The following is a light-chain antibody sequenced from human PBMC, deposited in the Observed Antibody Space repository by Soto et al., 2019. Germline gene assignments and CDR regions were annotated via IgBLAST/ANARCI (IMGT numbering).Light chain of an antibody. J-gene: IGKJ4*01. CDR3: QQLNSYPLT. CDR2: AAS. Sequence: QLTQSPSSLSASVGDRVTITCRAGQGISSYLAWYQQKPGKAPKLLIYAASTLQSGVPSRFSGSGSGTDFTLTISSLQPEDFATYYCQQLNSYPLTFGGGTKVEIK. CDR1: QGISSY. V-gene: IGKV1-9*01.